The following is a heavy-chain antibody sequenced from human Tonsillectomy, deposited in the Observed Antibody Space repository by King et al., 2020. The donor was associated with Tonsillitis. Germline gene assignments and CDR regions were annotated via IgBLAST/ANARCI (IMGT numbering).Heavy chain of an antibody. Sequence: QLVQSGGGLVQPGGSLRLSCAASGFTFSSYAMSWVRQAPGKGLEWVSVIYSGGSSTYYADSVKGRFTISRDTSKNTLYLQMNSLRAEDTAVYYCAKGSAEYFQHWGQGTLVTVSS. J-gene: IGHJ1*01. D-gene: IGHD2-15*01. CDR2: IYSGGSST. CDR3: AKGSAEYFQH. CDR1: GFTFSSYA. V-gene: IGHV3-23*03.